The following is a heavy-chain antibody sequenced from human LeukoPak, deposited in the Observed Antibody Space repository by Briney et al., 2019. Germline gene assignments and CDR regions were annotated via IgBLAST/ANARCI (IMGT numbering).Heavy chain of an antibody. D-gene: IGHD2-2*01. Sequence: ASVKVSCKASGYTFNSYGISWVRQAPGQGLEWMGWISVYNGDTKYAQKLQGRVTMTIDTSTSTVYMEVRSLRSDDTTVYYCARDSVACITNSCYLPDYWGQGTLVTVSS. CDR2: ISVYNGDT. CDR1: GYTFNSYG. V-gene: IGHV1-18*01. J-gene: IGHJ4*02. CDR3: ARDSVACITNSCYLPDY.